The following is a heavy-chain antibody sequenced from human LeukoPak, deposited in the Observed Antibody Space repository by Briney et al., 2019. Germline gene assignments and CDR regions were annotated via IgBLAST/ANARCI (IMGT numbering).Heavy chain of an antibody. J-gene: IGHJ4*02. CDR3: AKASYPEDIVVVVAATPFDY. D-gene: IGHD2-15*01. CDR2: ISGSGGST. CDR1: GFTFSSYW. V-gene: IGHV3-23*01. Sequence: GSLRLSCAASGFTFSSYWMSWVRQAPGKGLEWVSAISGSGGSTYYADSVKGRFTISRDNSKNTLYLQMNSLRAEDTAVYYCAKASYPEDIVVVVAATPFDYWGQGTLVTVSS.